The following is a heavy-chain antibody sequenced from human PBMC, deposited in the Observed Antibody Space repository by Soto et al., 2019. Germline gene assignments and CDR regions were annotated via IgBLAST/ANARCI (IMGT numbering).Heavy chain of an antibody. CDR3: AREGVHNYNEYYFDY. D-gene: IGHD3-22*01. V-gene: IGHV3-21*06. CDR1: GFTFSYYA. CDR2: ISGIRDYI. Sequence: GASLRLSCAASGFTFSYYALHWVRRAPGKGLEWVSSISGIRDYIRYADSVKGRFTISRDNAKTSLYLQMNSLTAEDTAVYYCAREGVHNYNEYYFDYWGQGTLVTVSS. J-gene: IGHJ4*02.